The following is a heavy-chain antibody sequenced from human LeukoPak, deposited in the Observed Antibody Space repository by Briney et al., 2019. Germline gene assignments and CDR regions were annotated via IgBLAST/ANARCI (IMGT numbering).Heavy chain of an antibody. V-gene: IGHV3-74*03. CDR1: GFTVSSSW. Sequence: TGGSLRLSCAASGFTVSSSWMHWVRQAPGKWLVWVSHINSDGSTTTYADSVRGRFTISRDNAKNTLYLQMNSLRAEDTAVYYCARAPNVGNPDYWGQGTLVTVSS. J-gene: IGHJ4*02. CDR3: ARAPNVGNPDY. D-gene: IGHD7-27*01. CDR2: INSDGSTT.